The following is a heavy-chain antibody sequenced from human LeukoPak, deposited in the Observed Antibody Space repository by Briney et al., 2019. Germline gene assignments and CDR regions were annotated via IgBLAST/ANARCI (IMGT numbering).Heavy chain of an antibody. Sequence: SETLSLTCTVSGDSISSYYWSWIWQPAGKGLEWIGRIYTSESTNYNPSLKSRVTMSVDTSKNQFSLKLTSVTAADTAVYYCARDLTVAGTGDWFDPWGQGTLVTVSS. J-gene: IGHJ5*02. CDR2: IYTSEST. D-gene: IGHD6-19*01. CDR3: ARDLTVAGTGDWFDP. V-gene: IGHV4-4*07. CDR1: GDSISSYY.